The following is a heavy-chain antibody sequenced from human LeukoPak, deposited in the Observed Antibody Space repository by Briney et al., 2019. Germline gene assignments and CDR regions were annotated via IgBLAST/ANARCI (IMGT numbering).Heavy chain of an antibody. Sequence: SETLSLTCADYGGSFSGYYWSWIRQPPGKGLEWIGEINHSGSTNYNPSLKSRVTISVDTSKNQFSLKLSSVTAADTAVYYCARTPGYCSGGSCYPRYRYYYMDVWGKGTTVTVSS. V-gene: IGHV4-34*01. J-gene: IGHJ6*03. CDR2: INHSGST. D-gene: IGHD2-15*01. CDR3: ARTPGYCSGGSCYPRYRYYYMDV. CDR1: GGSFSGYY.